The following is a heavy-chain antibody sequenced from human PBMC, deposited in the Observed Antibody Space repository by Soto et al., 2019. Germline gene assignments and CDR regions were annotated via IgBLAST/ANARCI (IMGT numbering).Heavy chain of an antibody. Sequence: SETLSLTCTVSGGSISSSSFFWGWIRQPPGKGLEWIGGIYYSGTTNYNPSLAGRVTLSVDTSKNQFSLKMTSVTAADRAMYFCARYNSYAIDYWGRGALVTVSS. CDR2: IYYSGTT. D-gene: IGHD2-8*01. V-gene: IGHV4-39*07. CDR1: GGSISSSSFF. J-gene: IGHJ4*02. CDR3: ARYNSYAIDY.